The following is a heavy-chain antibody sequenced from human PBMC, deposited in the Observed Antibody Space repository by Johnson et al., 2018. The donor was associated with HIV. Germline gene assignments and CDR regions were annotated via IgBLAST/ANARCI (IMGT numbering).Heavy chain of an antibody. D-gene: IGHD2-15*01. CDR1: GFTVSNNY. J-gene: IGHJ3*01. CDR3: ARDDLDSGGFLMAFSV. CDR2: VHRDGRL. V-gene: IGHV3-66*01. Sequence: VQLVESGGGLVQPGGSLRLSCAASGFTVSNNYMNWVRQTPGKGLEWVSVVHRDGRLYYADSVKGRFRLYRDNSKNTLYLQMNRLRVEDTAVYYCARDDLDSGGFLMAFSVWGQGTTVTVSS.